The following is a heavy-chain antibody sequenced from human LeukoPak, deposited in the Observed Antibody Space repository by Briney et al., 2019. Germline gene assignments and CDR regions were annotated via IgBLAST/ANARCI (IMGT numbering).Heavy chain of an antibody. V-gene: IGHV3-66*01. J-gene: IGHJ4*02. CDR2: IYSGGST. CDR3: AREFYNWNDPADY. CDR1: GFTVNNNY. D-gene: IGHD1-20*01. Sequence: PGGSLRLSCAASGFTVNNNYMSWVRQAPGKGLEWVSVIYSGGSTYYADSVKGRFTISRDNSKNTLYLQMNSLTAEDTAVYYCAREFYNWNDPADYWGQGTLVTVSS.